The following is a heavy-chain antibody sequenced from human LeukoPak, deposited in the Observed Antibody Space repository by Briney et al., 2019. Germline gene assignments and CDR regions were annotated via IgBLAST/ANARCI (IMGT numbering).Heavy chain of an antibody. CDR3: ASGPGPGDY. V-gene: IGHV4-39*07. Sequence: PSETLSLTCTVSGGSISSSSYYWGWIRQPPGKGLEWIGNIYYIGSTYYNPSLKSRVTISVDTSKNQFSLKLSSVTAADTAVYYCASGPGPGDYWGQGTLVTVSS. J-gene: IGHJ4*02. CDR2: IYYIGST. D-gene: IGHD2-8*02. CDR1: GGSISSSSYY.